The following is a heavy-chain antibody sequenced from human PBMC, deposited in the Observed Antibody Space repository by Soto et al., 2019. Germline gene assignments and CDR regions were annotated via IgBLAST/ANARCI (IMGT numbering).Heavy chain of an antibody. CDR3: ASLGYCSGGSCYPYAEYFQH. D-gene: IGHD2-15*01. CDR1: GGSISSGGYY. V-gene: IGHV4-31*03. Sequence: SETLSLTCTVSGGSISSGGYYWSWIRQHPGKGLEWIGYIYYSGSTYYNPSRKSRVTISVDTSKNQFSLKLSSVTAAATAVYYCASLGYCSGGSCYPYAEYFQHWGQGTLVTVSS. CDR2: IYYSGST. J-gene: IGHJ1*01.